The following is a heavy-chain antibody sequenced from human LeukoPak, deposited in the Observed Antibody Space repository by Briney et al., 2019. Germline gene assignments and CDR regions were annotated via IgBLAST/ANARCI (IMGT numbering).Heavy chain of an antibody. CDR1: GGAISSYY. CDR3: ARGGERYYYDSSGQTYYFDY. Sequence: SETLSLTCTVSGGAISSYYWSWIRQPPGKGLEWIGYIYYSGSTNYNPSLMSRVTISVDTSKSQFSLKLSSVTAADTAVYYCARGGERYYYDSSGQTYYFDYWGQGTLVTVSS. J-gene: IGHJ4*02. D-gene: IGHD3-22*01. V-gene: IGHV4-59*08. CDR2: IYYSGST.